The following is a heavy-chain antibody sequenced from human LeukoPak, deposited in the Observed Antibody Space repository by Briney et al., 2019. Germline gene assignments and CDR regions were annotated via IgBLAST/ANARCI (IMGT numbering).Heavy chain of an antibody. Sequence: GGSLRLPCAASGLTFSTSGMHWVRQAPGKGLEWVAFIQYDESDKYYADSVRGRFTISRDNSKNTLYLQMNSLRAEDTAVYYCAREGGITVAGKFDSWGQGTLVTVSS. CDR2: IQYDESDK. D-gene: IGHD6-19*01. CDR1: GLTFSTSG. V-gene: IGHV3-30*02. J-gene: IGHJ4*02. CDR3: AREGGITVAGKFDS.